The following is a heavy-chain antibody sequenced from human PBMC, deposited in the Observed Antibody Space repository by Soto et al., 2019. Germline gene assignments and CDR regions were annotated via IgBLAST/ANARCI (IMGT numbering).Heavy chain of an antibody. Sequence: EEQLVESGGGLVQPGGSLRLSCAASGFTFSPYSMNWVRQAPGKGLEWVSYISSSSSTIYYADSVKGRFTISRDNAKNSLWLRMNSLRDEDTAMYYCVRDRMWEQWLGPHDAFEIWGQGTMVTVSS. CDR1: GFTFSPYS. V-gene: IGHV3-48*02. J-gene: IGHJ3*02. CDR3: VRDRMWEQWLGPHDAFEI. CDR2: ISSSSSTI. D-gene: IGHD6-19*01.